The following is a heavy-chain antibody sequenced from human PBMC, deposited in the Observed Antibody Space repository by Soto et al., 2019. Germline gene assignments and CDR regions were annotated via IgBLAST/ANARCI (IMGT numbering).Heavy chain of an antibody. J-gene: IGHJ4*02. CDR1: GFTFSSYA. Sequence: QDGGSLRLACAASGFTFSSYAMSWVRQAPGKGLEWVSAISGSGGSTYYADSVKGRFTISRDNSKNTLYLQMNSLRAEDTAVYYCAKDYSSSWYAPFDYWGQGTLVTVSS. CDR3: AKDYSSSWYAPFDY. CDR2: ISGSGGST. D-gene: IGHD6-13*01. V-gene: IGHV3-23*01.